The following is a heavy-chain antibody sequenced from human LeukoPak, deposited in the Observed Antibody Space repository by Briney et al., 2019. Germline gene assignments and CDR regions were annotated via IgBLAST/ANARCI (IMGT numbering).Heavy chain of an antibody. D-gene: IGHD3-22*01. CDR2: INQDGSEK. V-gene: IGHV3-7*01. CDR1: GFTFNNYC. Sequence: PGGSLRLSCAASGFTFNNYCMTWVRQAPGKGLEWVANINQDGSEKQYVDPVKGRFTISRDNAENSLYLQMHSLRVDDTAVYYCARDPYNEGGYGAFDIWGRGTLVSVSS. J-gene: IGHJ3*02. CDR3: ARDPYNEGGYGAFDI.